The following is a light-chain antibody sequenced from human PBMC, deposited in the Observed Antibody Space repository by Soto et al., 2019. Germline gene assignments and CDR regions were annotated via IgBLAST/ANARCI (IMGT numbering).Light chain of an antibody. CDR3: QPHNNWPVVT. V-gene: IGKV3-15*01. Sequence: EMVMTQSPATLSVSPGERVTLSCRASRSISHNLAWYQQKPGQAPRLLIYGASTRATGIPARFSGSGSGTEFTLTINSLQSEDFAMYYCQPHNNWPVVTFGGGTRVEIK. J-gene: IGKJ4*01. CDR1: RSISHN. CDR2: GAS.